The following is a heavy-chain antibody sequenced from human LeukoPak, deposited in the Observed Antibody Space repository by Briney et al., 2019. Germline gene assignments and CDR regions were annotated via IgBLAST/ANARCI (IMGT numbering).Heavy chain of an antibody. D-gene: IGHD3-10*01. CDR1: GGSISSYY. J-gene: IGHJ6*03. CDR2: IYTSGST. Sequence: SETLSLTCTVSGGSISSYYWSWIRQPPGKGLEWIGYIYTSGSTNYNPSLKSRVTISVDTSKNQFSLKLSSVTAADTAVCYCARLFRGVAPYYYYYMDVWGKGTTVTVSS. V-gene: IGHV4-4*09. CDR3: ARLFRGVAPYYYYYMDV.